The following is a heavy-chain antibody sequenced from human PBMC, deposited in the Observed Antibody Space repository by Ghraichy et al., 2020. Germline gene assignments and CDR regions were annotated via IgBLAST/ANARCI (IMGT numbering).Heavy chain of an antibody. CDR3: ARGYCSGGSCYPTFDY. Sequence: GSLRLSCGASAFTFSDYYMGWIRQAPGKGLEWVSYISTSGSSTYYADSVKGRFTISRDNAKNSLYLQMNSLRAEDTAVYYCARGYCSGGSCYPTFDYWGQGTLVTVSS. CDR1: AFTFSDYY. CDR2: ISTSGSST. J-gene: IGHJ4*02. V-gene: IGHV3-11*01. D-gene: IGHD2-15*01.